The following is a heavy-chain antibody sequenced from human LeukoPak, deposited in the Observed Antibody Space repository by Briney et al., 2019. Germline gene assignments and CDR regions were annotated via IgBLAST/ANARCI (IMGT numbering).Heavy chain of an antibody. D-gene: IGHD6-19*01. CDR1: GFTFSSYW. CDR3: AKGRRITVPGTPTDY. V-gene: IGHV3-7*05. CDR2: IKQDGSGK. Sequence: GGSLRLSCAASGFTFSSYWMSWVRQAPGKGLEWVANIKQDGSGKYYVDSVKGRFTISRDNSENTLYLQMNSLRDEDTAVYYCAKGRRITVPGTPTDYWGQGTLVTVSS. J-gene: IGHJ4*02.